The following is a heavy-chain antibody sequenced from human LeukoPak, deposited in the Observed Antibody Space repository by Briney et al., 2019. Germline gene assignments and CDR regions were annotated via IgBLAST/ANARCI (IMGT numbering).Heavy chain of an antibody. CDR1: GFTLRTYA. CDR3: ARDLYYGGKSPLSS. J-gene: IGHJ4*02. CDR2: ISSDGSKK. D-gene: IGHD4-23*01. Sequence: GGSLRLSCVASGFTLRTYAMHWVRQAPGKGLEWVAVISSDGSKKFYSDSVKGQFTISRDNSKNTLYLQMNSLRAEDTAVYYCARDLYYGGKSPLSSWGQGTLVTVSS. V-gene: IGHV3-30-3*01.